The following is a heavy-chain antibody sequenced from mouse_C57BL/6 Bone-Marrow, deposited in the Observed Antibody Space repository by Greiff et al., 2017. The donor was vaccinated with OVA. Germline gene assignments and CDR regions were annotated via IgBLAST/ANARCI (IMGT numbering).Heavy chain of an antibody. CDR1: GYTFTSYW. CDR3: AKDYGSSYHIMDY. V-gene: IGHV1-7*01. Sequence: QVQLQQSGAELAKPGASVKLSCKASGYTFTSYWMHWVKQRPGQGLEWIGYINPSSGYTKYNQKFKDKATLTADKSSSTAYMQLSSLTYEDSAVYYCAKDYGSSYHIMDYWGQGTSVTVSS. D-gene: IGHD1-1*01. J-gene: IGHJ4*01. CDR2: INPSSGYT.